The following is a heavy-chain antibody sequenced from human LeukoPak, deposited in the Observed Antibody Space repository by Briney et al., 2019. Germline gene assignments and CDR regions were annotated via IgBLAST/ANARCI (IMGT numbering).Heavy chain of an antibody. J-gene: IGHJ6*02. CDR3: TRSIAAAGPYYYYYYGMDV. CDR1: GFTFSSYD. CDR2: IGTAGDT. V-gene: IGHV3-13*01. D-gene: IGHD6-13*01. Sequence: GGSLRLSCAASGFTFSSYDMHWVRQATGKGLEWVSAIGTAGDTYYPGSVKGRFTISRENAKNSLYLQMNSLRARDTAVYYCTRSIAAAGPYYYYYYGMDVWGQGTTVTVSS.